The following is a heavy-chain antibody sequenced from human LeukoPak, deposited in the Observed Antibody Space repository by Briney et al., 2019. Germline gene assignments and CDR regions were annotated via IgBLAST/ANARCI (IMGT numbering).Heavy chain of an antibody. Sequence: ASVKVSRKASGYTFTSYGISWVRQAPGQGLEWMGWISAYNGNTNYAQKLQGRVTMTTDTSTSTAYMELRSLRSDDTAVYYCARDPLWCYDSSGPPGDYWGQGTLVTVSS. D-gene: IGHD3-22*01. CDR2: ISAYNGNT. CDR3: ARDPLWCYDSSGPPGDY. V-gene: IGHV1-18*01. CDR1: GYTFTSYG. J-gene: IGHJ4*02.